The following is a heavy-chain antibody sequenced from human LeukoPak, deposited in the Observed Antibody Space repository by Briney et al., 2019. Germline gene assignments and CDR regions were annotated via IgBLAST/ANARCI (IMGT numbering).Heavy chain of an antibody. CDR2: ISPSSSSM. V-gene: IGHV3-48*01. Sequence: TGGSLRLSCAASGFTFSSYSLNWVSQAAGKWLEWVSYISPSSSSMYYADSVKGRFTISRDNARNSLYLQMNSLSTEDTALYYCARDAASGNNWFDPWGQGTLVTVSS. CDR1: GFTFSSYS. CDR3: ARDAASGNNWFDP. J-gene: IGHJ5*02. D-gene: IGHD3-3*01.